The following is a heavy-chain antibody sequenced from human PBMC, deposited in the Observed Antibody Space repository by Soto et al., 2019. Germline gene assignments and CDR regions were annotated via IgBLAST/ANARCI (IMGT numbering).Heavy chain of an antibody. J-gene: IGHJ6*02. CDR1: GFTFSSYS. D-gene: IGHD6-19*01. CDR3: ARGSSGWYEQYYYYGMDV. V-gene: IGHV3-21*01. Sequence: GGSLRLSCAASGFTFSSYSMNWVRQAPGKGLEWVSSISSSSSYIYYADSVKGRFTISRDNAKNSLYLQMNSPRAEDTAVYYCARGSSGWYEQYYYYGMDVWGQGTTVTFSS. CDR2: ISSSSSYI.